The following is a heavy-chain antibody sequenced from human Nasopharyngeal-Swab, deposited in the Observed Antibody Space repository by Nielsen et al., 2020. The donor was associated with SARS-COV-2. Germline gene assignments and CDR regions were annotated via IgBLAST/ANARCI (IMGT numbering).Heavy chain of an antibody. CDR1: GFTFDDYA. J-gene: IGHJ3*02. D-gene: IGHD4-17*01. CDR3: ASSSDYGDYVRYAFVI. CDR2: ISWYCGSI. Sequence: SLKISCAASGFTFDDYAMHWVRQAPGKGLEWVSVISWYCGSIGYADSVKGRFTISRDNTKNSLYLQMNSLRAEDTALYYCASSSDYGDYVRYAFVIWGQGTMVIGSS. V-gene: IGHV3-9*01.